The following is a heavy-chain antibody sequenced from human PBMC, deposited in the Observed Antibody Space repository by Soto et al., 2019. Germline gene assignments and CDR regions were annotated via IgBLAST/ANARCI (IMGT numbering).Heavy chain of an antibody. Sequence: SETLSLTCSVSGGSINSVDYYWAWIRQTPGKGLEWIGYTSYFGTTDYMPSLRSRVTMSVDTSKNQFSLRLSSVTAADTALYYCARVQRDTAMGHFDNWGQGTLVTVSS. CDR1: GGSINSVDYY. CDR3: ARVQRDTAMGHFDN. CDR2: TSYFGTT. J-gene: IGHJ4*02. V-gene: IGHV4-30-4*01. D-gene: IGHD5-18*01.